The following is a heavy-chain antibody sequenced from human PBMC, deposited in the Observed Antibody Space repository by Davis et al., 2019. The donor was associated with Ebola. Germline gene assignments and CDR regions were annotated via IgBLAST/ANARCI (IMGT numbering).Heavy chain of an antibody. D-gene: IGHD2/OR15-2a*01. Sequence: GGSLRLSCAASGFTFADYAMGWVRQIPGRGLECVSVISNLAMKTFYSDSVQGRFIISRDNSKSIVSLQMNNLRVDDTAIYYCADPLSSVWGQGTTVTVS. J-gene: IGHJ6*02. V-gene: IGHV3-23*01. CDR3: ADPLSSV. CDR1: GFTFADYA. CDR2: ISNLAMKT.